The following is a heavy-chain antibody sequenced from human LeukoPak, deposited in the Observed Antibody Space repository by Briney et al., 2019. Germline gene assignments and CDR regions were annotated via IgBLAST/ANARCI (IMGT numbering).Heavy chain of an antibody. J-gene: IGHJ5*02. D-gene: IGHD5-12*01. CDR2: KHYSGST. Sequence: SSHTLSLIHTVSGGPIRSYYWSWIRQPPGKGLEWVGYKHYSGSTNHNPYLKSRVPNAEDTPNNQISLELSSVTAADTAVYYWARDRGGRGCDLRWFDPWGQGTLVTVSS. CDR3: ARDRGGRGCDLRWFDP. V-gene: IGHV4-59*01. CDR1: GGPIRSYY.